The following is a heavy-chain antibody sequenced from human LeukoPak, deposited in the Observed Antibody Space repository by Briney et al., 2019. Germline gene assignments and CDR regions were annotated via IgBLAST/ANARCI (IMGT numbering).Heavy chain of an antibody. CDR1: GGSISSGSYY. J-gene: IGHJ4*02. CDR3: AGSTTDIVVVVASYYFDY. D-gene: IGHD2-15*01. CDR2: IYTSGST. V-gene: IGHV4-61*02. Sequence: SETLSLTCTVSGGSISSGSYYWSWIRQPAGKGLEWIGRIYTSGSTNYNPSLKSRVTISVDTSKNQFSLKLSSVTAADTAVYYCAGSTTDIVVVVASYYFDYWGQGTLVTVSS.